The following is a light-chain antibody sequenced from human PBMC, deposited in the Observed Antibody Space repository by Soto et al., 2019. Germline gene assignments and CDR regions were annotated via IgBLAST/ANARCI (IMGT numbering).Light chain of an antibody. CDR2: EVN. J-gene: IGLJ1*01. CDR3: GSFTTTSPLV. CDR1: SSDIGAYDY. Sequence: QSALTQPASLSGSPGQSITISCTGTSSDIGAYDYVSWFQQHPGKAPKLLISEVNNRPSGVSNRFSGSKSGNTAYLTISGLQGEDEAEYFCGSFTTTSPLVFGTGTKLTVL. V-gene: IGLV2-14*01.